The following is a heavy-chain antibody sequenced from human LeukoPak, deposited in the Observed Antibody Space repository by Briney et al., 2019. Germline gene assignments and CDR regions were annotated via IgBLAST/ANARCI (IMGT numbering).Heavy chain of an antibody. CDR2: IYYSGTT. CDR3: AREEFDYGDSDYFHY. V-gene: IGHV4-39*02. D-gene: IGHD4-17*01. Sequence: SETLSLTCTVSGGSISSSSYYWGWIRPPPGKGLEWIGTIYYSGTTYYNSSLKSRVTISVDTSKNQFSLKLSSVTAADTAVYYCAREEFDYGDSDYFHYWGQGILVTVSS. CDR1: GGSISSSSYY. J-gene: IGHJ4*02.